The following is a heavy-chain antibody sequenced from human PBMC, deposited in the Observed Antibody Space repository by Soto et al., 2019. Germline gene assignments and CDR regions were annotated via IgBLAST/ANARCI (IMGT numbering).Heavy chain of an antibody. CDR2: ISTKSGGT. CDR1: GYTFIDYY. CDR3: ARPPVYFSDWYYFDL. V-gene: IGHV1-2*02. J-gene: IGHJ4*02. Sequence: ASVKVSCKASGYTFIDYYMHWVRQAPGQGFEWMGRISTKSGGTNYAQKFQGRVTMTWDTSPNTAYMELSSLMSDDTAVYYCARPPVYFSDWYYFDLWGQGTLVTVSS. D-gene: IGHD6-19*01.